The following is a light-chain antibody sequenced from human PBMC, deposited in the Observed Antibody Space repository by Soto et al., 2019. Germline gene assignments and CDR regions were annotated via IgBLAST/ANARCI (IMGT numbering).Light chain of an antibody. CDR1: QSISSY. J-gene: IGKJ2*01. CDR3: QHSYSTGYA. V-gene: IGKV1-39*01. Sequence: DIQMTQSPSSLSASVGDRVTITCRASQSISSYLNWYQQKPEKAPKLLIYAASSLQSRVPSRFSGNRSGRYITVTISSLQPEDFPTYYWQHSYSTGYAFGQGTKLEIK. CDR2: AAS.